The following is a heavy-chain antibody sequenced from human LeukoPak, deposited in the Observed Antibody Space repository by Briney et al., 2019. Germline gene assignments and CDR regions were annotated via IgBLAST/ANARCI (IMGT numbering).Heavy chain of an antibody. CDR2: ISYDGSNK. J-gene: IGHJ4*02. Sequence: GGSQRLSCAASGFTFSSYGMHWVRQAPGKGLEWVAVISYDGSNKYYADSVKGRFTISRDNSKSTLYLQMNSLRAEDTAVYYCAKELGTSHCLDYWAQGTLVTVSS. CDR1: GFTFSSYG. D-gene: IGHD2-2*01. V-gene: IGHV3-30*18. CDR3: AKELGTSHCLDY.